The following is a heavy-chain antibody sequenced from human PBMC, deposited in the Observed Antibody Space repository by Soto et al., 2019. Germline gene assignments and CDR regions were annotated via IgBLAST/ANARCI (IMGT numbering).Heavy chain of an antibody. CDR2: ISYDGSNT. CDR1: GFTFSRFS. CDR3: ARDRGMFLSYYYYGMDV. J-gene: IGHJ6*02. D-gene: IGHD3-10*02. Sequence: QVQLVESGGGVAQPARSLTLSCAASGFTFSRFSMHWVRQAPGKGLAWVAGISYDGSNTHYAESVKGRFNISRDDSKNTVYLQMINLRGEDSAVYYCARDRGMFLSYYYYGMDVWGQGTTVTVSS. V-gene: IGHV3-30-3*01.